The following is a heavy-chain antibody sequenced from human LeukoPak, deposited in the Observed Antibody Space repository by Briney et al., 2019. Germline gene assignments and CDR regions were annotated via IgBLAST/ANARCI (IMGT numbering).Heavy chain of an antibody. V-gene: IGHV3-30-3*01. J-gene: IGHJ5*02. CDR2: ISYDGSNK. CDR1: GFTFSSYA. CDR3: ARAGYCSGGSCSGPSWFDP. Sequence: GRSLRLSCAASGFTFSSYAMHWVRQAPGKGLEWVAVISYDGSNKYYADFVKGRFTISRDNSKNTLYLQMNSLRAEDTAVYYCARAGYCSGGSCSGPSWFDPWGQGTLVTVSS. D-gene: IGHD2-15*01.